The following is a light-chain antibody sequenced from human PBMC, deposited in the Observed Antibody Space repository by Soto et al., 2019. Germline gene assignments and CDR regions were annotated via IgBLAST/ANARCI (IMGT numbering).Light chain of an antibody. Sequence: EIVMTQSPATLSVSPGERATLSCRARQSVSRNIAWYQQKPGQAPRLLIYGASTRATGIPDRFSGSGSGTEFTLTISSLQSEDFAVYYCQQYNNWPPVTFGQGTKVEIK. J-gene: IGKJ1*01. CDR3: QQYNNWPPVT. V-gene: IGKV3-15*01. CDR2: GAS. CDR1: QSVSRN.